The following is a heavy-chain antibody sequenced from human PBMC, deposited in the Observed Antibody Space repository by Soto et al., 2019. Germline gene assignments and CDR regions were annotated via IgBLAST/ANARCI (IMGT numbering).Heavy chain of an antibody. D-gene: IGHD1-20*01. CDR2: FYYSGST. J-gene: IGHJ4*02. CDR1: GDSISSSAYY. V-gene: IGHV4-39*01. Sequence: SETLSLTCTVSGDSISSSAYYWGWIRQSPGKGLEWIGSFYYSGSTFYNPSLKSRVTISVDTSKNQFSLKLNSVTAADTAVYYCARHRGITGTDYWGQGTLVTVSS. CDR3: ARHRGITGTDY.